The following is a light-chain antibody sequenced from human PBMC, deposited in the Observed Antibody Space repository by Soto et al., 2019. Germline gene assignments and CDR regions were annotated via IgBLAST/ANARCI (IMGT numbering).Light chain of an antibody. J-gene: IGLJ3*02. CDR3: AAWDDSLNGPV. Sequence: QSVLTQAPSASGTPGQRVTIFCSGSTFNIGSTTVNWYQQLPGTAPKLLIFDNNRRPSGVPDRFAGSKSGTSASLAISGLQSEDAADYHCAAWDDSLNGPVFGGGTQLTVL. CDR2: DNN. V-gene: IGLV1-44*01. CDR1: TFNIGSTT.